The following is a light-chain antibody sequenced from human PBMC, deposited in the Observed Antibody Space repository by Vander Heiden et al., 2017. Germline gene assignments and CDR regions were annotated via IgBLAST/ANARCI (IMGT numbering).Light chain of an antibody. V-gene: IGLV1-44*01. CDR1: SSNIGSNT. CDR2: TNN. CDR3: AAWDDSLNVHYV. Sequence: QSVLTQPPSASGTPGQRVPISCSVSSSNIGSNTVNWYQQLPGTAPKLLIYTNNQRPSGVPDRFSGSKSGTSASLAISGLQSEDEADYYCAAWDDSLNVHYVFGTGTEVTVL. J-gene: IGLJ1*01.